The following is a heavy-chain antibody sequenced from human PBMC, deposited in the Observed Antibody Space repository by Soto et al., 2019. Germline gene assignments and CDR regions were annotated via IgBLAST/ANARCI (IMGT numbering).Heavy chain of an antibody. Sequence: ESGGGVVQPGRSLRLSCAASGFTFSSYAMHWVRQAPGKGLEWVAVISYDGSNKYYADSVKGRFTISRDNSKNTLYLQMNSLRAEDTAVYYCAREAIIVVITTNFDYWGQGTLVTVSS. J-gene: IGHJ4*02. D-gene: IGHD3-22*01. CDR2: ISYDGSNK. V-gene: IGHV3-30-3*01. CDR1: GFTFSSYA. CDR3: AREAIIVVITTNFDY.